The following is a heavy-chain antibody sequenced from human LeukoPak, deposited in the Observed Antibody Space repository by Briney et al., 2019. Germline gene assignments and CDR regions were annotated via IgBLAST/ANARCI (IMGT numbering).Heavy chain of an antibody. J-gene: IGHJ6*03. CDR3: ARSLATSYYYMDV. CDR2: ISYDGSNK. CDR1: GFTFSNYA. D-gene: IGHD5-12*01. V-gene: IGHV3-30*04. Sequence: GRSLRLSRAASGFTFSNYAMHWVRQAPGKGLEWVAVISYDGSNKFYADSVKGRFTISRDNSKNTLHLQMNSLRAEDTAVYYCARSLATSYYYMDVWGKGTTVTVSS.